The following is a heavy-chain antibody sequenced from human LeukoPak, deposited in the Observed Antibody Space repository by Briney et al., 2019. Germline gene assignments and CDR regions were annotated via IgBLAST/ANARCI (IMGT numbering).Heavy chain of an antibody. CDR1: GGTFSSYA. J-gene: IGHJ5*02. CDR3: ARGGLQAPGWFDP. Sequence: ASVKVSCKASGGTFSSYAISWVRQAPGQGLEWMGRIIPIFGIANYAQKFQGRVTITADKSTGTAYMELSSLRSEDTAVYYCARGGLQAPGWFDPWGQGTLVTVSS. D-gene: IGHD4-11*01. CDR2: IIPIFGIA. V-gene: IGHV1-69*04.